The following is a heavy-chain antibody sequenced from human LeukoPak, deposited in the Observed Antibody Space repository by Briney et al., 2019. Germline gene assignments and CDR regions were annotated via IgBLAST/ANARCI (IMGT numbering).Heavy chain of an antibody. CDR1: GFTFSSYW. CDR2: IKQDGSEK. V-gene: IGHV3-7*01. Sequence: GGSLRLSCAASGFTFSSYWMRWVRQAPGKGLEWVANIKQDGSEKYYVDSVKGRFTISRDNAKNSLYLQMNSLRAEDTAVYYCARDLYCSSTSWYICYYYYMDVWGKGTTVTVSS. D-gene: IGHD2-2*02. J-gene: IGHJ6*03. CDR3: ARDLYCSSTSWYICYYYYMDV.